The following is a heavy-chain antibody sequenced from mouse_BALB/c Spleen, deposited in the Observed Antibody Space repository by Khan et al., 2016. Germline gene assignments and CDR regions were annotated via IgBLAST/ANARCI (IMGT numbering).Heavy chain of an antibody. CDR3: ARDTDDGYPYYYAMDY. V-gene: IGHV7-3*02. Sequence: EVELVESGGGLVQPGGSLRLSCVTSGFTFTDYYMSWVRQPPGKALEWLGFIRNKANGYTTEYSASVKVRFTISRDNSQSILYLQMNTLRAEDSATYDWARDTDDGYPYYYAMDYWGQGTSVTVSS. J-gene: IGHJ4*01. D-gene: IGHD2-3*01. CDR2: IRNKANGYTT. CDR1: GFTFTDYY.